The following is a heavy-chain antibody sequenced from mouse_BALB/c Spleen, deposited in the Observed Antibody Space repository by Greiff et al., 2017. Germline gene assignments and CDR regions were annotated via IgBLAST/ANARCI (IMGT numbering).Heavy chain of an antibody. CDR3: ARWYGAMDY. CDR1: GYTFTSYW. Sequence: QVQLKQSGAELAKPGASVKMSCKASGYTFTSYWMHWVKQRPGQGLEWIGYINPSTGYTEYNQKFKDKATLTADKSSSTAYMQLSSLTSEDSAVYYCARWYGAMDYWGQGTSVTVSS. V-gene: IGHV1-7*01. J-gene: IGHJ4*01. CDR2: INPSTGYT. D-gene: IGHD2-10*02.